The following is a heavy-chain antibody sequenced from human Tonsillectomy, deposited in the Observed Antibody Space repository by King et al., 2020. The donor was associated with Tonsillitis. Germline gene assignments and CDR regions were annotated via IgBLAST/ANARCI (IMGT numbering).Heavy chain of an antibody. CDR3: VKGSSGYSYYFDY. CDR1: GFTFSSYA. V-gene: IGHV3-64D*06. J-gene: IGHJ4*02. Sequence: EVQLVESGGGLVQPGGSLRLSCSASGFTFSSYAMHWVRQAPGKGLEYVSAISSNGGSTYYADSVKGRFTISRDNSKNTLYLQMSSLRAEDTAVYYCVKGSSGYSYYFDYWGQGTLVTVSS. CDR2: ISSNGGST. D-gene: IGHD5-12*01.